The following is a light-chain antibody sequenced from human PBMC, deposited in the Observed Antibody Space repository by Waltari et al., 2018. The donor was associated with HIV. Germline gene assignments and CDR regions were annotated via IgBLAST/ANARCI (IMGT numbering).Light chain of an antibody. J-gene: IGLJ1*01. CDR2: EVS. CDR3: SSYTSSATQV. V-gene: IGLV2-14*01. Sequence: QSGLTQPASVSGSPGQSITISCTGTSSDVGAYKYVSWYQQHPGKVPKLLIYEVSNRPSGISNRFSGSKSGNTASLTISGLQAEDEADYYCSSYTSSATQVFGTGTKVSVL. CDR1: SSDVGAYKY.